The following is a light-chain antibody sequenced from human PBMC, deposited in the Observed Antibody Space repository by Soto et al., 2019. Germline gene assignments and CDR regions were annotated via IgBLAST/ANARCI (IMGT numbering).Light chain of an antibody. J-gene: IGLJ2*01. Sequence: QSALTQPASVSGSPGQSITISCTGTSSDDGGYNYVSWYQQHPGKAPKLMIYDVSNRPSGVSNRFSGSKSGNTASLTISGLQAEDEADYYCSSYTGSSTPLVFGGGTQLTVL. V-gene: IGLV2-14*01. CDR3: SSYTGSSTPLV. CDR2: DVS. CDR1: SSDDGGYNY.